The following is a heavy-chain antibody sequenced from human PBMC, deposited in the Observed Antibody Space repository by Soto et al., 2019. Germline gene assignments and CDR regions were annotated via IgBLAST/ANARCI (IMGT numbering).Heavy chain of an antibody. D-gene: IGHD2-15*01. CDR2: IYPGDSDT. J-gene: IGHJ5*02. V-gene: IGHV5-51*01. CDR3: AKCSGGSCYSRNWFDP. Sequence: GESLKISCKGSGYSFTIYWIGWVRQMPGKGLEWMGIIYPGDSDTRYSPSFQGQVTISADKSISTAYLQWSSLKASDTAMYYCAKCSGGSCYSRNWFDPWGQGTLVTVS. CDR1: GYSFTIYW.